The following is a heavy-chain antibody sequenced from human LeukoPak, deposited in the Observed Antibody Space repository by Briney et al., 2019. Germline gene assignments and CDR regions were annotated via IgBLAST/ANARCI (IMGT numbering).Heavy chain of an antibody. V-gene: IGHV4-4*07. J-gene: IGHJ5*02. CDR3: VRDRGGFDP. CDR1: GASISSYY. D-gene: IGHD1-26*01. Sequence: SETLSLTCVVSGASISSYYWTWIRQPAGKGLEWIGRIYTSGGTTYNPSLKSRVTMSVDTSKNQFSLNLTSVTAADTAVYYCVRDRGGFDPWGQGTLVTVSS. CDR2: IYTSGGT.